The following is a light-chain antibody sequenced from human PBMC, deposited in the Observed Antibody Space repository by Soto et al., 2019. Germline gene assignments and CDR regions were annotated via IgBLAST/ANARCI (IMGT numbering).Light chain of an antibody. Sequence: EIVLTQSRGTLSLSPGERATLSCRASQTVTNDYIAWYQQKPGQTPRLLIFGASSRATGIPDSFGGSGSGTDFTLTISSLEPDDFAVYYCQQYGASPLFTFGPGTTVDFK. V-gene: IGKV3-20*01. CDR1: QTVTNDY. CDR2: GAS. J-gene: IGKJ3*01. CDR3: QQYGASPLFT.